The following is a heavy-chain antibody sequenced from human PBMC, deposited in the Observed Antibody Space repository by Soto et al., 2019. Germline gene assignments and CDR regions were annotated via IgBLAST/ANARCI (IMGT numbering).Heavy chain of an antibody. CDR3: ARESRRGYDFEYYFDY. CDR2: IYSGGST. Sequence: GGSLRLSCAASGFTVSSNYMSWVRQAPGKGLEWVSVIYSGGSTYNADSVKGRFTISRDNYKNTLYLQLNSLRAEDTAVYYCARESRRGYDFEYYFDYWGQGTLVTVSS. D-gene: IGHD5-12*01. V-gene: IGHV3-66*01. CDR1: GFTVSSNY. J-gene: IGHJ4*02.